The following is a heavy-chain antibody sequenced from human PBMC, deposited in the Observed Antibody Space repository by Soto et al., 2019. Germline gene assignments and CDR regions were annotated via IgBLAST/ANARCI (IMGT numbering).Heavy chain of an antibody. CDR2: IYYSGSA. CDR1: GGSISNYY. V-gene: IGHV4-59*01. CDR3: ARAGAATLSSY. D-gene: IGHD2-15*01. J-gene: IGHJ4*01. Sequence: PSETLSLTCTVPGGSISNYYWSWIRQPPGKGLEWIGYIYYSGSANYNPSLKSRVAISVDTSKNQFSLKLSSVTAADTAVYYCARAGAATLSSYWGQRTLVPVSA.